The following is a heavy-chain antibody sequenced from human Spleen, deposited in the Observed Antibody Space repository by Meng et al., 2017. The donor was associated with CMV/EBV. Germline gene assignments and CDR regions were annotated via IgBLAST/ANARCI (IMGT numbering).Heavy chain of an antibody. V-gene: IGHV3-20*04. CDR2: INWNGGST. D-gene: IGHD2-2*01. CDR3: ARGAPRVYCSSTSCYAFDI. CDR1: GFTLDDYG. Sequence: GGSLRLSCAASGFTLDDYGMSWVRQAPGKGLEWVSGINWNGGSTGYADSVKGRFTISRDNAKNSLYLQMNSLRAEDTALYYCARGAPRVYCSSTSCYAFDIWGQGTMVTVSS. J-gene: IGHJ3*02.